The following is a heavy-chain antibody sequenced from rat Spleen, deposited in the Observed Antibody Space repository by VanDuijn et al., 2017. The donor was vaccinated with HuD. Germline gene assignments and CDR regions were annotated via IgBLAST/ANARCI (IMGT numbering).Heavy chain of an antibody. V-gene: IGHV2-30*01. J-gene: IGHJ2*01. Sequence: QVQLKESGPGLVQPSQTLSLTCTVSGFSLTNYNVHWVRQPTGKGLEWMGIIWTGGSTDYNSVLKSRLSISRDPSKSQVFLKLNSLQTEDTGTYYCARLGLGEDYWGQGVMVTVSS. CDR2: IWTGGST. CDR1: GFSLTNYN. CDR3: ARLGLGEDY. D-gene: IGHD5-1*01.